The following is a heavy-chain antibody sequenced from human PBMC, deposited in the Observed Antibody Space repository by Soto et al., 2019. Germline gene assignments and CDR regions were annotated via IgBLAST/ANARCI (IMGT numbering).Heavy chain of an antibody. CDR1: GGSISSYY. J-gene: IGHJ6*03. V-gene: IGHV4-59*08. CDR2: IYYSGST. Sequence: PSETLSLTCTVSGGSISSYYWSWIRQPPGKGLDWIGYIYYSGSTNYNPSLKSRVTISVDTSKNQFSLKLSSVTAADTAVYYCARHGPAAIYYYYYMDVWGKRTTVTVSS. CDR3: ARHGPAAIYYYYYMDV. D-gene: IGHD2-2*01.